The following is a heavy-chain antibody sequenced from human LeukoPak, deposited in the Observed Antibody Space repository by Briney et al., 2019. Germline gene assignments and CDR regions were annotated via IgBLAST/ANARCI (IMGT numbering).Heavy chain of an antibody. V-gene: IGHV3-7*03. CDR2: IKQDGSEK. CDR1: GFTFSSYW. CDR3: ARGIAAAFLSWFDP. Sequence: PGGSLRLSCAAYGFTFSSYWMSWVRQAPGKGLEWVANIKQDGSEKYYVDSVKGRFTISRDNAKNSLYLQMNSLRAEDTAVYYCARGIAAAFLSWFDPWGQGTLVTVSS. D-gene: IGHD6-13*01. J-gene: IGHJ5*02.